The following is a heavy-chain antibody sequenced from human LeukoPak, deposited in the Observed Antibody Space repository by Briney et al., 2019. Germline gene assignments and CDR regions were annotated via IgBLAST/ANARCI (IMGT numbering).Heavy chain of an antibody. CDR2: IYYSGST. Sequence: SETLSLTCTVSGGSISSGDYYWSWIRQPPGKGLEWIGYIYYSGSTNYNPSLKSRVTISVDTSKNQFSLKLSSVTAADTAVYYCARDNWNYGSSMDVWGQGTTVTVSS. J-gene: IGHJ6*02. V-gene: IGHV4-61*08. D-gene: IGHD1-7*01. CDR1: GGSISSGDYY. CDR3: ARDNWNYGSSMDV.